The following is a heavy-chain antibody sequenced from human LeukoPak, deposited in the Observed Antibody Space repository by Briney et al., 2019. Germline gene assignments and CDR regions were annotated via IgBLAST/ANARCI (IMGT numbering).Heavy chain of an antibody. CDR3: ARDRGPFTREWELLDVRFDY. CDR2: IWYDGSNK. Sequence: GGSLRLSCAASGFTFSSYGMHWVRQAPGKGLEWVAVIWYDGSNKHYADSVKGRFTISRDNSKNTLYLQMNSLRAEDTAVYYCARDRGPFTREWELLDVRFDYWGQGTLVTVSS. CDR1: GFTFSSYG. V-gene: IGHV3-33*01. D-gene: IGHD1-26*01. J-gene: IGHJ4*02.